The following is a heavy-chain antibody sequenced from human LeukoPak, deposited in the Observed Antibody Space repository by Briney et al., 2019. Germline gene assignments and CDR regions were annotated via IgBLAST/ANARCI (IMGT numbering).Heavy chain of an antibody. CDR1: GGTFSSYA. CDR3: ARLNCSSTSCSYYGMDV. J-gene: IGHJ6*04. Sequence: GSSVKVSCKASGGTFSSYAISWVRQAPGQGLEWMGGIIPIFGTANYAQKFQGRVTITAGESTSTAYMELSSLRSEDTAVYYCARLNCSSTSCSYYGMDVWGKGTTVTVSS. D-gene: IGHD2-2*01. V-gene: IGHV1-69*01. CDR2: IIPIFGTA.